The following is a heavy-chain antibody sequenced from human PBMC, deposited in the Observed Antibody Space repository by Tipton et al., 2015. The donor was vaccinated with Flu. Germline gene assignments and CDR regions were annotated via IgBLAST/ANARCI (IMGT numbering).Heavy chain of an antibody. D-gene: IGHD6-6*01. CDR1: GLTFSSYA. CDR2: ISYDGSNK. V-gene: IGHV3-30-3*01. Sequence: SLRLSCAASGLTFSSYAMHWVRQAPGKGLEWVAVISYDGSNKYYADSVKGRFTISRDNSKNTLYLQMNSLRAEDTAVYYCARDFSSGVSRYYGMDVWGQGTTVTVSS. CDR3: ARDFSSGVSRYYGMDV. J-gene: IGHJ6*02.